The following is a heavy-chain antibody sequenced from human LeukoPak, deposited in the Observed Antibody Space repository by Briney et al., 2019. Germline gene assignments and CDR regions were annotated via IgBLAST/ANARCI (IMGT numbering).Heavy chain of an antibody. CDR2: INSDGSST. V-gene: IGHV3-74*01. CDR1: GFTFSSYW. Sequence: GGSLRLSCAASGFTFSSYWMHWVRHAPGKGLVWVSRINSDGSSTSYADSVKGRFTISRDNAKNTLYLQMNSLRAEDTAVYYCARVLGYYDSSGYTTPHWYFDLWGRGTLVTVSS. D-gene: IGHD3-22*01. CDR3: ARVLGYYDSSGYTTPHWYFDL. J-gene: IGHJ2*01.